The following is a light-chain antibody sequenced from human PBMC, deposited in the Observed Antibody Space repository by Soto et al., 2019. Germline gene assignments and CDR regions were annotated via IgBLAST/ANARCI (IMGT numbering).Light chain of an antibody. J-gene: IGKJ4*01. V-gene: IGKV3-11*01. Sequence: EIVLTQSPATLSLSPGERATLSCRASQSVSSYLAWYQQKPGQAPILLIFGASSRATGIPDRFSGSGSGTDFTLTISRLEPEDFAVYYCQQRSNWRVTFGGGTKVDI. CDR1: QSVSSY. CDR3: QQRSNWRVT. CDR2: GAS.